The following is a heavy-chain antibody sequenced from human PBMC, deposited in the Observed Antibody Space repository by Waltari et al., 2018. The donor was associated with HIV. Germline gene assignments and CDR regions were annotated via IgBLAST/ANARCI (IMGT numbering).Heavy chain of an antibody. CDR1: GGSFSGYY. CDR2: INHSGST. V-gene: IGHV4-34*01. Sequence: QVQLQPWGAGLLKPSEPLSLTCAVHGGSFSGYYWSWIRQPPGKGLEWIGEINHSGSTNYNPSLKSRVTISVDTSKNQFSLKLSSVTAADTAVYYCARRMGRYCSSTSCHGYFDYWGQGTLVTVSS. D-gene: IGHD2-2*01. J-gene: IGHJ4*02. CDR3: ARRMGRYCSSTSCHGYFDY.